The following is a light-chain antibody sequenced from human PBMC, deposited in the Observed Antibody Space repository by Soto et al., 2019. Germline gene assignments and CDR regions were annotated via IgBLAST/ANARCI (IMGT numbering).Light chain of an antibody. V-gene: IGKV1-39*01. CDR3: QQSYSTPPGT. Sequence: DIQMTQSPSSLSASVGDRVTITCRASQSISTYLIWYQQKPGKAPKLLIYATSSLQSGVPSRFSGSGSGTDFTLTISSLQPEDFATYYGQQSYSTPPGTFGQGTKVEIK. J-gene: IGKJ1*01. CDR2: ATS. CDR1: QSISTY.